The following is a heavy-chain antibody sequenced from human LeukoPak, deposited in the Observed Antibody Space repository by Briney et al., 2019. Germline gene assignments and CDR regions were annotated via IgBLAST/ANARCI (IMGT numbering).Heavy chain of an antibody. CDR1: GGSISSSSYY. CDR3: ARITFGGVIVINGAFDI. V-gene: IGHV4-39*07. D-gene: IGHD3-16*02. CDR2: IYYSGST. Sequence: PSETLSLTCTVSGGSISSSSYYWGWIRQPPGKGLEWIGSIYYSGSTYYNPSLKSRVTISVDTSKNQFSLKLSSVTAADTAVYYCARITFGGVIVINGAFDIWGQGTMATVSS. J-gene: IGHJ3*02.